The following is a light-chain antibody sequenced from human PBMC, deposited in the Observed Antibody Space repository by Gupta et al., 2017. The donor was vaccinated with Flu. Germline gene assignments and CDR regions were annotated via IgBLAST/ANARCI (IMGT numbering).Light chain of an antibody. V-gene: IGLV3-19*01. J-gene: IGLJ2*01. CDR1: SLRNSY. Sequence: SSELTQDPAASVALGQTVRITCQGDSLRNSYASWYQQKPGPAPLLVIYANNIRPSGIPPPFSCSSSGNTASFTITGAQAEDEADYYCYSRDNTNNYQAVFGGGTKLTVL. CDR3: YSRDNTNNYQAV. CDR2: ANN.